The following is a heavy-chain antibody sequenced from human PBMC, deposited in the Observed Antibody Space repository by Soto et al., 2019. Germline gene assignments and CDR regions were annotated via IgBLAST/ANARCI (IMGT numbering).Heavy chain of an antibody. J-gene: IGHJ4*02. CDR2: IIPILGIA. D-gene: IGHD6-13*01. CDR3: ARNLRIAAAGTYDY. Sequence: GASVKVSCKASGGTFSSYTISWVRQAPGQGLEWMGRIIPILGIANYAQKFKGRVTITADKSTSTAYMELSSLRSEDKAVYYCARNLRIAAAGTYDYWGQGTLVTVSS. V-gene: IGHV1-69*02. CDR1: GGTFSSYT.